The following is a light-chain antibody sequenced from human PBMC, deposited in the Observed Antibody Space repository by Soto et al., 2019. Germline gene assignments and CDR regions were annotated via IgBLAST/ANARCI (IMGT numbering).Light chain of an antibody. CDR2: LNSDDSH. J-gene: IGLJ7*01. Sequence: QPVLTQSPSASASLGASVKLTCTLSSGHSSSAIAWHQQQPEKGPRYLMKLNSDDSHSKGDGIPDRFSGSSSGAERYLTISSLQSEDEADYYCQTWGTGVAVFGGGTQLTVL. V-gene: IGLV4-69*01. CDR3: QTWGTGVAV. CDR1: SGHSSSA.